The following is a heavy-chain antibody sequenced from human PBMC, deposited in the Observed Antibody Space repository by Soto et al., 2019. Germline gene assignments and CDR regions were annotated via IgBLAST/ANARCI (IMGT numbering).Heavy chain of an antibody. V-gene: IGHV3-48*02. D-gene: IGHD6-13*01. CDR3: ARDQYSSSWPNTYYYYYGMDV. CDR1: GFTFSSYS. J-gene: IGHJ6*02. Sequence: GGSLRLSCAASGFTFSSYSMNWVRQAPGKGLEWVSYISSSSSTIYYADSVKGRFTISRDNAKNSLYLQMNSLRDEDTAVYYCARDQYSSSWPNTYYYYYGMDVWGQGTTVTVSS. CDR2: ISSSSSTI.